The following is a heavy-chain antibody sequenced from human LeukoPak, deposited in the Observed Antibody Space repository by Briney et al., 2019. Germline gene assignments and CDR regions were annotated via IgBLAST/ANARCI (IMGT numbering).Heavy chain of an antibody. CDR1: GFTFSSYA. CDR3: AKDRPRRIGIADRPHFDY. J-gene: IGHJ4*02. CDR2: ISGSGGST. V-gene: IGHV3-23*01. D-gene: IGHD6-13*01. Sequence: GGSLRLSCAASGFTFSSYAMSWVRQAPGKGLEWVSAISGSGGSTYYADSVKGRFTISRDNSKNTLYLQMNSLRAEDTAVYYCAKDRPRRIGIADRPHFDYWGQGTLVTVSS.